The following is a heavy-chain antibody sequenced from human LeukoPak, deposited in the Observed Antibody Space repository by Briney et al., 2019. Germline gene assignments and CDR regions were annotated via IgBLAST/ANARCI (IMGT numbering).Heavy chain of an antibody. J-gene: IGHJ4*02. CDR1: GFTFSSYE. Sequence: GGSLRLSCAASGFTFSSYEMNWVRQAPGKGLEWVGFIRSKAYGGTTEYAASVKGRFTISRDDSKSIAYLQMNSLKTEDTAVYYCTRVLVTEGRYFDWLYYFDYWGQGTLVTVSS. CDR2: IRSKAYGGTT. D-gene: IGHD3-9*01. V-gene: IGHV3-49*04. CDR3: TRVLVTEGRYFDWLYYFDY.